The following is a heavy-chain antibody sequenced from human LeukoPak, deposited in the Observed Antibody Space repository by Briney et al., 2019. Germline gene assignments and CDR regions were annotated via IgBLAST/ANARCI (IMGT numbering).Heavy chain of an antibody. CDR1: GFPFSSYG. CDR3: AKDHKRSVITMGDY. D-gene: IGHD3-3*01. Sequence: TGGSLRLSCTASGFPFSSYGMHWVRQAPGKGLEWVAVIRHDGSNKYYADSAKGRFIISRDNSKNTLDLQMNSLRAEDTAVYYCAKDHKRSVITMGDYWGQGTLVTVSS. CDR2: IRHDGSNK. V-gene: IGHV3-30*02. J-gene: IGHJ4*02.